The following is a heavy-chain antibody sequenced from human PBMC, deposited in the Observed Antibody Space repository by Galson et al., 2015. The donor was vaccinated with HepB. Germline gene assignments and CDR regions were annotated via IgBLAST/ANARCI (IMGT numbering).Heavy chain of an antibody. CDR3: ARGTSDWPGIDY. CDR2: INRDGSSR. D-gene: IGHD6-19*01. Sequence: SLRLSCADSAFTISSYSMHWVRRAPGKGLEWVSRINRDGSSRSYADSVKGRFTISRDNAKNTLYLQMNSLRAEDTAVYFCARGTSDWPGIDYWGQGTLVTVSS. V-gene: IGHV3-74*01. CDR1: AFTISSYS. J-gene: IGHJ4*02.